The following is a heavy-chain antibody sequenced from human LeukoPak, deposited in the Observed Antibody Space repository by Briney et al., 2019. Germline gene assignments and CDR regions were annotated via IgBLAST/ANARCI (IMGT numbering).Heavy chain of an antibody. Sequence: GGSLRLPCAASGFTFSSYAMSWVRQAPGKGLEWVSAISGSGGSTYYADSVKGRFTISRDNSKNTLYLQMNSLRAEDTAVYYCAKDLREVHGTFDYWGQGTLVTVSS. V-gene: IGHV3-23*01. CDR2: ISGSGGST. D-gene: IGHD1-1*01. CDR1: GFTFSSYA. J-gene: IGHJ4*02. CDR3: AKDLREVHGTFDY.